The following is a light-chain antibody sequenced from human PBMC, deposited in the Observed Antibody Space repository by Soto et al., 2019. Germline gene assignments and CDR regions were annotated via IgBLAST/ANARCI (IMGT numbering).Light chain of an antibody. Sequence: DIQMTQSPSSLSASVGDRVTITCRASQGISTYLGWYQQKPGKVPKSLIYSASNLQSGVPSIFSASGSGTEFTLTITDMQPDDFATYYCQQYYRYPWMFGQGTKVEIK. CDR1: QGISTY. CDR2: SAS. J-gene: IGKJ1*01. V-gene: IGKV1-16*01. CDR3: QQYYRYPWM.